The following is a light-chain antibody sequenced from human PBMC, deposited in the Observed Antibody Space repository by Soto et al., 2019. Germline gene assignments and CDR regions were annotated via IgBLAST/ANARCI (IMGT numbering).Light chain of an antibody. J-gene: IGLJ2*01. CDR1: SSDVGGYNY. Sequence: QSVLTQPASVSGSPGQSITISCTGTSSDVGGYNYVSWYQQHPGKAPKLMIYDVSNRPSGVSNRFSASKSDNTASLTISGLQAEDEADYYCSSYSTNSPVLLGGGTKVTVL. CDR2: DVS. V-gene: IGLV2-14*01. CDR3: SSYSTNSPVL.